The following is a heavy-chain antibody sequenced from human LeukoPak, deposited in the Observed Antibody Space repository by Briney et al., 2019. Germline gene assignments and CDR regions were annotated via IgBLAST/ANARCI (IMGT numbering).Heavy chain of an antibody. Sequence: SETLSLTCTVSGGSISSYYWSWIRQPPGKGLEWIGYIYYSGSTNYNPSLKSRVTISVDTSKNQFSLKLSSVTAADTAVYYCARVNHYGGSYYLDYWGQGTLVTVSS. D-gene: IGHD4-23*01. CDR3: ARVNHYGGSYYLDY. J-gene: IGHJ4*02. CDR2: IYYSGST. CDR1: GGSISSYY. V-gene: IGHV4-59*01.